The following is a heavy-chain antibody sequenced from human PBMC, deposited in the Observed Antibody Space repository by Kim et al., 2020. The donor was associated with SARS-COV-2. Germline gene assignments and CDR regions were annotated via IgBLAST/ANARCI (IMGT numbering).Heavy chain of an antibody. CDR2: INHSGST. V-gene: IGHV4-34*01. CDR1: GGSFSGYY. J-gene: IGHJ4*02. CDR3: GVGSGWTTIDY. Sequence: SETLSLTCAVYGGSFSGYYWSWIRQPPGKGLEWIGEINHSGSTNYNPSLKSRVTISVDTSKNQFSLKLSSVTAADTAVYYCGVGSGWTTIDYWGQGTLVTVSS. D-gene: IGHD6-19*01.